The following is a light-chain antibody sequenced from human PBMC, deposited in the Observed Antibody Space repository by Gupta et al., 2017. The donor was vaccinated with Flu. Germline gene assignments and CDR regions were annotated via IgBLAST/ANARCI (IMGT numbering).Light chain of an antibody. CDR1: QTITNNF. J-gene: IGKJ2*01. Sequence: ERATLSCRASQTITNNFLAWYHKKPGQSPRLLIHGASTRAIGIPDRFSGNGSGADFTLTISRLEPEDFAVYYCQQYGSSPYTFGQGTNLEIK. CDR3: QQYGSSPYT. CDR2: GAS. V-gene: IGKV3-20*01.